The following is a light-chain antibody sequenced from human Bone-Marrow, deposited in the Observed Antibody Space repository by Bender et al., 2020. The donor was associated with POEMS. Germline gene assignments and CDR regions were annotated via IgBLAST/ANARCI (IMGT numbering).Light chain of an antibody. V-gene: IGLV2-14*03. Sequence: QSALTQPASVSGSPGQSITISCTGTSSDVGGHNYVSWYQQHPGKAPKLIIYDVSYRPSGVSNRFSGSKSGNPASLTISGLKAEDEADYFCSSYASSTTLVVFGTGTKVTVL. CDR3: SSYASSTTLVV. CDR2: DVS. CDR1: SSDVGGHNY. J-gene: IGLJ1*01.